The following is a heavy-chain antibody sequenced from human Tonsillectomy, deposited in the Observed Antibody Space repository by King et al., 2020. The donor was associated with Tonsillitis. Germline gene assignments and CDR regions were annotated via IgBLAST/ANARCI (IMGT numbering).Heavy chain of an antibody. J-gene: IGHJ4*02. CDR1: EFTFSNAW. Sequence: VQLVESGGGLVKPGGSLRLSCAASEFTFSNAWMSWVRQAPGKGLEWVGRIKSKTDGGTTDYAAPVKGRFTISRDDSKNTLYLQMNSLKTEDTAVYYCTFSSPNGVSYFDYWGQGRPVTVSS. CDR3: TFSSPNGVSYFDY. V-gene: IGHV3-15*01. D-gene: IGHD2-8*01. CDR2: IKSKTDGGTT.